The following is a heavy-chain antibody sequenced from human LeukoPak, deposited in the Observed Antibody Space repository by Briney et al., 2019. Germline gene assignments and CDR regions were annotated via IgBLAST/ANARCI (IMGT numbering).Heavy chain of an antibody. D-gene: IGHD2-15*01. V-gene: IGHV4-59*01. CDR2: VSFGGGS. CDR1: GGSISTDY. Sequence: SETLSLTCTVSGGSISTDYWSWIRQPPGKGLDWIGYVSFGGGSNYNPSLKSRVITSADTSKNQFSLNLTSVTAADTAVYYCVRASVESGGAFDIWGQGTMVTVSS. J-gene: IGHJ3*02. CDR3: VRASVESGGAFDI.